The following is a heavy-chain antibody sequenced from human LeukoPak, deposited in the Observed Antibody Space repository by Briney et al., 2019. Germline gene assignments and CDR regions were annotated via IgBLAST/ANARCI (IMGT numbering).Heavy chain of an antibody. D-gene: IGHD3-10*01. CDR3: ARVPYYYGSEDFDY. CDR1: GYSFTSYW. J-gene: IGHJ4*02. V-gene: IGHV5-51*01. CDR2: IYPGDSDT. Sequence: GESLQISFKGSGYSFTSYWIGWVRQMPGKGLEWMGIIYPGDSDTRYSPSFQGQVTISADKSISTAYLQWSSLKASDTAMYYCARVPYYYGSEDFDYWGQGTLVTVSS.